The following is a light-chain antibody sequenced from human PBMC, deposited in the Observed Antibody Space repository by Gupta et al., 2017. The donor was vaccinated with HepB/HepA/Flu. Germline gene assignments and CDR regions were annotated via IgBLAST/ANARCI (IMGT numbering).Light chain of an antibody. CDR3: QQYSTYPFP. V-gene: IGKV1-8*01. J-gene: IGKJ4*01. Sequence: AFRLTQSPSSISASTGDTVTITCRASQDISYFLAWYQQKPGKAPNLLIYSTSTLQNGVPSRFSGGGSGTDFTLTLTSLQSEDFANYYCQQYSTYPFPFGGGTKVEIK. CDR1: QDISYF. CDR2: STS.